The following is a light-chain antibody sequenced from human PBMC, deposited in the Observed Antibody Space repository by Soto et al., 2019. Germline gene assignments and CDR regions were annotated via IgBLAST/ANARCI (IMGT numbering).Light chain of an antibody. CDR3: QQYNKWPPIT. CDR2: DAS. Sequence: EIVLTQSPGTLSLSPGERATLSCRASQSVSSSYLAWYQQKPGQAPRLLISDASTRATGIPARFSGSGSGTEFTLTISSLQSEDFAVYYCQQYNKWPPITFGQGTRLEIK. V-gene: IGKV3-15*01. CDR1: QSVSSSY. J-gene: IGKJ5*01.